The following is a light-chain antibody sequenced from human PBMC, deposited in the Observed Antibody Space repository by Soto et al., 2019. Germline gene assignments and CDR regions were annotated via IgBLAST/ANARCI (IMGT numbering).Light chain of an antibody. CDR2: KAS. V-gene: IGKV1-5*03. CDR1: QSISVW. CDR3: QQYNSHSPT. J-gene: IGKJ1*01. Sequence: DIQMTQSPSTLSASVGDRVTITCRASQSISVWLAWYQQKAGKAPNLLIYKASRLESGVPSRFSGSGSETEFTLTIRGMHPGDYANYYCQQYNSHSPTFGQGTKGDIK.